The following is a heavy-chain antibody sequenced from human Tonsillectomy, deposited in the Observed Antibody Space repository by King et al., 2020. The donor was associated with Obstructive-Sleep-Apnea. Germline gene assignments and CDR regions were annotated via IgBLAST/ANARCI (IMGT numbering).Heavy chain of an antibody. CDR2: ITPIFGTA. CDR1: GGTFSNYV. Sequence: QLVQSGAEVKKPGSSVKVSCKASGGTFSNYVFSWVRQAPGQGLEWMGGITPIFGTANYAQKFQGRVTITADEFTSTAYMEVSSLRSADTAVYYCARCCGGKGIYYYGMDVWGQGTTVTVSS. V-gene: IGHV1-69*01. D-gene: IGHD4-23*01. J-gene: IGHJ6*02. CDR3: ARCCGGKGIYYYGMDV.